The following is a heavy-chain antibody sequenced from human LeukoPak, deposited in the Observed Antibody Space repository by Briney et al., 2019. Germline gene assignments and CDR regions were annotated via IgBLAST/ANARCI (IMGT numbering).Heavy chain of an antibody. CDR1: GFTFSNYY. V-gene: IGHV3-11*06. J-gene: IGHJ5*02. CDR2: ISSSSSYT. CDR3: ARVEVRGDNWFDP. D-gene: IGHD3-16*01. Sequence: GQSLTLSCAASGFTFSNYYMSWIRQAPGKGLEWVSYISSSSSYTNYADSVKGRFTISRDNAKNSLYLQMNSLRAEDTAVYYCARVEVRGDNWFDPWGQGTLVTVSS.